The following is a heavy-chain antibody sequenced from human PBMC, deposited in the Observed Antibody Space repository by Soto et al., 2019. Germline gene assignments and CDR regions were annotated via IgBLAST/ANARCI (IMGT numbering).Heavy chain of an antibody. J-gene: IGHJ1*01. V-gene: IGHV3-30-3*01. D-gene: IGHD6-6*01. CDR3: ARGSSSSEDYFQH. Sequence: QVQLVESGGGVVQPGRSLRLSCAASGFTFSDYAMHWVRLAPGKGLEWVAVISYDESYKYYADSVKGRFTISRDNSKNTLYLQMNSLRPEDTAVYYCARGSSSSEDYFQHWGQGTLVTGSS. CDR1: GFTFSDYA. CDR2: ISYDESYK.